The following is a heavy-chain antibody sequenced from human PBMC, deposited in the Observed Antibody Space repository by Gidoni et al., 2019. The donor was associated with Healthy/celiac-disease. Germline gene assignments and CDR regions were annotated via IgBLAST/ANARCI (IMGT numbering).Heavy chain of an antibody. J-gene: IGHJ4*02. V-gene: IGHV1-2*02. Sequence: QVQLVQSGAEVKKPGASVKVSCKASGYTFTGYYMHWVRQAPGQGLEGMGWINPNSGGTNYAQKFQGRVTMTRDTSISTAYMELSRLRSDDTAVYYCARDLWQQQLVNDGDFDYWGQGTLVTVSS. CDR2: INPNSGGT. D-gene: IGHD6-13*01. CDR3: ARDLWQQQLVNDGDFDY. CDR1: GYTFTGYY.